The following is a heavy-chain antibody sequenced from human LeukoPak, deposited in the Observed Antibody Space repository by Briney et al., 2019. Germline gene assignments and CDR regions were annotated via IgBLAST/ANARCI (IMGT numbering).Heavy chain of an antibody. CDR1: GGSIGSYY. V-gene: IGHV4-59*08. CDR2: IYYSGST. J-gene: IGHJ4*02. D-gene: IGHD3-3*01. Sequence: PSETLSLTCSVSGGSIGSYYWSWIRQPPGKGLEWIGYIYYSGSTNYNPSLKSRVTISVDTSKNQFSLKLSSVTAADTAVYYCARQTTQLRFLEWLSHFDYWGQGTLVTVSS. CDR3: ARQTTQLRFLEWLSHFDY.